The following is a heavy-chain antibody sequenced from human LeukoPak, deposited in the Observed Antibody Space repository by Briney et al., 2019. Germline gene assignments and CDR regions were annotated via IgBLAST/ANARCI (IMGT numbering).Heavy chain of an antibody. CDR2: ISSSSSYI. CDR3: TRGYITPGY. V-gene: IGHV3-21*04. J-gene: IGHJ4*02. D-gene: IGHD2-2*02. Sequence: GGFLRLSCAASGFTFSSYSMNWVRQAPGKGLEWVSSISSSSSYIYYADSVKGRFTISRDNAKNSLYLQMNGLRAEDTAVYYCTRGYITPGYWGQGTLVTVSS. CDR1: GFTFSSYS.